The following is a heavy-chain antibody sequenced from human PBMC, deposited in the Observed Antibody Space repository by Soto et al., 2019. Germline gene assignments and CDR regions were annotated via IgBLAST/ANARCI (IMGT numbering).Heavy chain of an antibody. V-gene: IGHV3-23*01. D-gene: IGHD1-26*01. CDR1: GFTFSNYA. Sequence: EVQLLESGGGLVQPGGSLRLSCAASGFTFSNYAMNWVRQAPVKGLEWVSVISGSGDSTYHADSVKGRFTNSRDNSKNTLYLQLNSLRAEDTAVYYCARRGSGSYYDYWGQGTLVTVPS. CDR2: ISGSGDST. J-gene: IGHJ4*02. CDR3: ARRGSGSYYDY.